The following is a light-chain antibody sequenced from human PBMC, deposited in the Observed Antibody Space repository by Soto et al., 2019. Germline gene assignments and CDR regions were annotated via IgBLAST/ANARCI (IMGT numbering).Light chain of an antibody. V-gene: IGLV2-8*01. Sequence: QSVLTQPPSASGSPGQSVAISCTGTSSDVGGYKFVSWYQQHPGKVPKVLIYEASKRASGVPDRFSGSKSGNTASLTVTGLQSDDEADYYFSSYGGSNNVLFGGGTKLTVL. J-gene: IGLJ2*01. CDR3: SSYGGSNNVL. CDR1: SSDVGGYKF. CDR2: EAS.